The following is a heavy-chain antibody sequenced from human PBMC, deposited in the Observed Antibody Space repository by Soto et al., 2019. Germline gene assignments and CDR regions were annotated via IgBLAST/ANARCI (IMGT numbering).Heavy chain of an antibody. CDR2: ISYDGSIK. CDR1: GFTFSSHS. Sequence: QVQLVESGGGVVQPGRSLRLSCAASGFTFSSHSIQWVRQAPGKGLEWVAVISYDGSIKYYADSVKGRFTISRDNSKTTAYLQMNSLRAEDTDVFYCSRECSNSGDLDFWGQGTLVIVSS. J-gene: IGHJ4*02. D-gene: IGHD6-6*01. CDR3: SRECSNSGDLDF. V-gene: IGHV3-30-3*01.